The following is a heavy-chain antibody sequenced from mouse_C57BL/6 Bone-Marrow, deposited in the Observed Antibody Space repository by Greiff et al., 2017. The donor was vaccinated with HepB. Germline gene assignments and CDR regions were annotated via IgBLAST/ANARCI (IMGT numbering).Heavy chain of an antibody. CDR3: ARKGANWDGWYFDV. J-gene: IGHJ1*03. Sequence: QVQLKESGPGLVQPSQSLSITCTVSGFSLTSYGVHWVRQSPGKGLEWLGVIWSGGSTDYNAAFISRLSISKDNSKSQVFFKMNSLQADDTAIYYCARKGANWDGWYFDVWGTGTTVTVSS. CDR1: GFSLTSYG. D-gene: IGHD4-1*01. V-gene: IGHV2-2*01. CDR2: IWSGGST.